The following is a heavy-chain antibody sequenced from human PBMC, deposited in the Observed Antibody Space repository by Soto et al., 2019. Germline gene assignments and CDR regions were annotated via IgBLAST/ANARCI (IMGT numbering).Heavy chain of an antibody. D-gene: IGHD2-8*02. CDR1: GYMFTYYY. Sequence: ASVKVSCKASGYMFTYYYKSWVRQGSVQGLELMGVINPNGPTTTYAKNSQGRMTITSDTSTTTVYMYLTSLIPEDTDIYYCVRGPYSSGSLYYLDYWG. V-gene: IGHV1-46*01. J-gene: IGHJ4*01. CDR3: VRGPYSSGSLYYLDY. CDR2: INPNGPTT.